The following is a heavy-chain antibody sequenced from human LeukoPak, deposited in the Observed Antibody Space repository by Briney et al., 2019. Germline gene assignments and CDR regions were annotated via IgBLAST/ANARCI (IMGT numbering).Heavy chain of an antibody. D-gene: IGHD3-22*01. V-gene: IGHV3-23*01. Sequence: GGSLRLSCAASGLTFNIYAMSWVRQAPGKGLEWVSTISGSGSRTYYADSVKGRFAISRDNSKNTLYLQMDTLRAEDTAVYYCAKDGWIPSYDNSGYKHWGQGTLVTVSS. CDR3: AKDGWIPSYDNSGYKH. CDR2: ISGSGSRT. J-gene: IGHJ1*01. CDR1: GLTFNIYA.